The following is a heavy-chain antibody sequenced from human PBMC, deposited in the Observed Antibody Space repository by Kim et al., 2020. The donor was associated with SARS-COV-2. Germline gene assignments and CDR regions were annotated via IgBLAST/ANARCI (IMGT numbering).Heavy chain of an antibody. CDR3: ARDRGYCSGGSCYDYYYGMDV. CDR1: GGTFSSYA. J-gene: IGHJ6*02. V-gene: IGHV1-69*13. Sequence: SVKVSCKASGGTFSSYAISWVRQAPGQGLEWMGGIIPIFGTANYAQKFQGRVTITADESTSTAYMELSSLRYEDTAVYYCARDRGYCSGGSCYDYYYGMDVWGQGTTVTVSS. CDR2: IIPIFGTA. D-gene: IGHD2-15*01.